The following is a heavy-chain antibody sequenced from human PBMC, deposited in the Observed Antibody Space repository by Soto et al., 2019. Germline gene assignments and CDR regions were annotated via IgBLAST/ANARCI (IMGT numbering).Heavy chain of an antibody. CDR2: IYSGGST. J-gene: IGHJ6*02. CDR3: ARVGGYAVYYYGMDV. Sequence: EVQLVESGGGLIQPGGSLRLSCAASGFTVSSNYMSWVRQAPGKGLEWVSVIYSGGSTYYADSVKGRFTISRDNSKNTLYLQMNSLRAEDTAVYYCARVGGYAVYYYGMDVWGQGTTVTVSS. V-gene: IGHV3-53*01. CDR1: GFTVSSNY. D-gene: IGHD3-22*01.